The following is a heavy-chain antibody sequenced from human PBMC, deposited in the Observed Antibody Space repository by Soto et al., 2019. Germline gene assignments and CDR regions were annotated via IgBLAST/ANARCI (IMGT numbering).Heavy chain of an antibody. D-gene: IGHD2-15*01. CDR2: ISYDGSNK. Sequence: GGSLRLSCAASGFTFSSYAMHWVRQAPGKGLEWVAVISYDGSNKYYADSVKGRFTISRDNSKNTLYLQMNSLRAEDTAVYYCARWXIVVVVAATRNYYGMDVWGQGTTVTVSS. CDR1: GFTFSSYA. V-gene: IGHV3-30-3*01. J-gene: IGHJ6*02. CDR3: ARWXIVVVVAATRNYYGMDV.